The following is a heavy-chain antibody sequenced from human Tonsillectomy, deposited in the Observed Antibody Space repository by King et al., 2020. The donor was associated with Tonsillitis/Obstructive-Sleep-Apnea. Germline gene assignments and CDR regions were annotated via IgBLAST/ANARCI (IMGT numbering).Heavy chain of an antibody. CDR3: ARAHLGYESYWYFDL. V-gene: IGHV3-53*01. CDR1: GFTVSSNY. J-gene: IGHJ2*01. Sequence: DVQLVESGGGLIQPGGSLRLSCAASGFTVSSNYMSWVRQAPGKGLEWVSVIYSGGSTYYADSVKGRFTISRDNSKNTLYLQMNSLRAEDTAVYYCARAHLGYESYWYFDLWGRGTLVTVSS. CDR2: IYSGGST. D-gene: IGHD3-3*01.